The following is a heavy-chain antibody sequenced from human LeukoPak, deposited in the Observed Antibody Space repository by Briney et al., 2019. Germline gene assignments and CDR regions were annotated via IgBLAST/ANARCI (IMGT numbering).Heavy chain of an antibody. J-gene: IGHJ4*02. Sequence: GSLRLSCAASGFTFSSYVMNWVRQPPGKGLEWIGEINHSGSTNYNPSLKSRVTISVDTSKNQFSLKLSSVTAADTAVYYCARGDPYRGKYFDYWGQGTLVTVSS. D-gene: IGHD3-10*01. V-gene: IGHV4-34*01. CDR2: INHSGST. CDR3: ARGDPYRGKYFDY. CDR1: GFTFSSYV.